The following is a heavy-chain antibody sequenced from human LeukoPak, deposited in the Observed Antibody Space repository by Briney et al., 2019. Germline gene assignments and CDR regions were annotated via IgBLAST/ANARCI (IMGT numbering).Heavy chain of an antibody. J-gene: IGHJ4*02. CDR2: IYTSGST. CDR3: AREPSSSWLY. CDR1: GGSFSGYY. D-gene: IGHD6-13*01. Sequence: PSETLSLTCAVYGGSFSGYYWNWIRQPAGKGLEWIGRIYTSGSTNYNPSLKSRVTMSVDTSKNQFSLNLISVTAADTAVYYCAREPSSSWLYWGQGTLVTVSS. V-gene: IGHV4-4*07.